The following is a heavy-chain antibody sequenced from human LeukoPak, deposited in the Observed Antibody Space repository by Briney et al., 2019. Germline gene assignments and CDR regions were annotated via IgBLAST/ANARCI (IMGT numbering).Heavy chain of an antibody. CDR1: GFTFSGYG. D-gene: IGHD3-10*01. Sequence: PGGSLRLSCAASGFTFSGYGMHWVRQPPGRGLEWVAIIWHDGTDKYYADSVKGRFTISRDNSRNTLYLQMSSLRVEDTAVYYCARDWGSGNSYYFDYWGQGTLVTVSS. CDR2: IWHDGTDK. V-gene: IGHV3-33*08. J-gene: IGHJ4*02. CDR3: ARDWGSGNSYYFDY.